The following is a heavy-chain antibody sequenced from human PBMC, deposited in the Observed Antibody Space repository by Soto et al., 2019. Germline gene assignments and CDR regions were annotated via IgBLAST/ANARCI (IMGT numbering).Heavy chain of an antibody. CDR1: GGSISSSSYY. CDR3: ARQTSIAARRNYYFDY. Sequence: SETLSLTCTVSGGSISSSSYYWGWIRQPPGKGLEWIGSIYYSGSTYYNPSLKSRVTISGDTSKNQFSLKLSSVTAADTAVYYCARQTSIAARRNYYFDYWGQGTLVTVSS. CDR2: IYYSGST. J-gene: IGHJ4*02. V-gene: IGHV4-39*01. D-gene: IGHD6-6*01.